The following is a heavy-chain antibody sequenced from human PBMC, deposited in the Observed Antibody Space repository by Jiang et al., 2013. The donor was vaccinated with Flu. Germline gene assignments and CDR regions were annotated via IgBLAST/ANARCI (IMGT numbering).Heavy chain of an antibody. D-gene: IGHD3-10*01. CDR1: DSMFTRYA. Sequence: VQLLESGGDVVQSGRSLRLSCAASDSMFTRYAVHWVRQAPGKGLEWVAVISYDGSNKYYADSVKGRFTISRDNSKNTLYLQMNSLRAEDTAVYYCAGEPDQYYYGSGVILATLDYWGRGTRGXRLL. J-gene: IGHJ4*01. V-gene: IGHV3-30-3*01. CDR2: ISYDGSNK. CDR3: AGEPDQYYYGSGVILATLDY.